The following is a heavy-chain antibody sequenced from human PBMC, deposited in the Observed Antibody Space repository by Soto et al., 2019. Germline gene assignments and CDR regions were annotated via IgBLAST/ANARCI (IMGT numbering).Heavy chain of an antibody. CDR1: AGIFSSYS. D-gene: IGHD4-17*01. J-gene: IGHJ6*04. CDR2: IIPIFGSA. V-gene: IGHV1-69*13. Sequence: GASVKVSCKASAGIFSSYSINWLRQAPGQGLEWLGWIIPIFGSASYAQKLQGRVTITADESTSTAYMEMSSLRSEDTAVYYCAGVSKTGMVTTLYYGMDVWGKGTTVTVS. CDR3: AGVSKTGMVTTLYYGMDV.